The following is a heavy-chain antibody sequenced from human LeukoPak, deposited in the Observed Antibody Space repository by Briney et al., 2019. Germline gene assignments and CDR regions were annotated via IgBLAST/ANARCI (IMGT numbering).Heavy chain of an antibody. CDR2: MNQDGSEK. CDR1: GFTFSDSW. Sequence: GGSLRLSCAASGFTFSDSWMSWIRQAPGKGLEWVANMNQDGSEKDYVDSVKGRFTISRDNARNSLYLQMSSLRAEDTAVYYCATYTHWVAGDVWGQGTTVTVSS. V-gene: IGHV3-7*01. CDR3: ATYTHWVAGDV. J-gene: IGHJ6*02. D-gene: IGHD3-16*01.